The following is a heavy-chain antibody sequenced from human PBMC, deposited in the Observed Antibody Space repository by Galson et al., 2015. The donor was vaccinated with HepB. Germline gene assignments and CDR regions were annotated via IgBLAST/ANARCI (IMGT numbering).Heavy chain of an antibody. J-gene: IGHJ4*02. CDR1: GFTFSSCT. CDR3: ARGTALLSGRCDH. Sequence: SLRLSCAASGFTFSSCTMHWVRQGPGKGLEWVAAILYDGSNKYYGDSVKGRLTISRDNSKNTLYLQMNSLRADDTAVYYCARGTALLSGRCDHWGQGTLVTVSS. D-gene: IGHD2-15*01. CDR2: ILYDGSNK. V-gene: IGHV3-30-3*01.